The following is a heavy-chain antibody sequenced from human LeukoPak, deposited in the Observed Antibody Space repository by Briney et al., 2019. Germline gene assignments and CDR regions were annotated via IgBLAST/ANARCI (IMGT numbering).Heavy chain of an antibody. CDR1: GGSISSGDYY. J-gene: IGHJ6*04. Sequence: SQTLSLTCTVSGGSISSGDYYWSWIRQPPGKGLEWIGYIYYSGSTYYNPSLKSRVTISVDTSKNQFSLKLSSVTAVDTAVYHCARERVEWFGEKYYGMDVWGKGTTVTVSS. D-gene: IGHD3-10*01. CDR2: IYYSGST. V-gene: IGHV4-30-4*01. CDR3: ARERVEWFGEKYYGMDV.